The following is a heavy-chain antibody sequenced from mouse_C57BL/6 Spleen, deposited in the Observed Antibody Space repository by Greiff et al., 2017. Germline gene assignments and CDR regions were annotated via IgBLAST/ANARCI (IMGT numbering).Heavy chain of an antibody. J-gene: IGHJ1*03. CDR2: IYPGSGST. Sequence: QVQLQQPGAELVKPGASVKMSCKASGYTFTSYWITWVKQRPGQGLEWIGDIYPGSGSTNYNEKFKSKATLTVDTSSSTAYMQLSSLTSEDSAVYYCAREVIYYDYEFDVWGTGTTVTVSS. CDR3: AREVIYYDYEFDV. D-gene: IGHD2-4*01. CDR1: GYTFTSYW. V-gene: IGHV1-55*01.